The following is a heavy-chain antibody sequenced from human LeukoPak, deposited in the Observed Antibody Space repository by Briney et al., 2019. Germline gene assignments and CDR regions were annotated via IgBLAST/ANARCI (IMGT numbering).Heavy chain of an antibody. CDR1: GGSISSYY. J-gene: IGHJ4*02. CDR3: ARVRGGSSGWSESFEY. Sequence: SETLSLTCTVSGGSISSYYWSWIRQSPGKGLEWIGYLYHIETTKYNPSLKSRVTISVDTSKNQLSLHLTSVTAADTAVYYCARVRGGSSGWSESFEYWGQGTLVTVSS. CDR2: LYHIETT. D-gene: IGHD6-19*01. V-gene: IGHV4-59*01.